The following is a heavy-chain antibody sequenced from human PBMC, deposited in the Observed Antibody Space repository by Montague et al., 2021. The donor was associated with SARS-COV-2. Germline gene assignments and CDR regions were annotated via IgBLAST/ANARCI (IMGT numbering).Heavy chain of an antibody. CDR1: GGSISSGGYY. J-gene: IGHJ3*01. CDR2: IYYSGST. CDR3: ARAFVVVIAIDAFDV. V-gene: IGHV4-31*03. D-gene: IGHD2-21*01. Sequence: TLSLTCTVSGGSISSGGYYWSWIRQHPGQGLEWIGYIYYSGSTYYNPSLKSRVTISVDTSKNQFSLKLSSVTAADTAVYYCARAFVVVIAIDAFDVWGQGTTVTVSS.